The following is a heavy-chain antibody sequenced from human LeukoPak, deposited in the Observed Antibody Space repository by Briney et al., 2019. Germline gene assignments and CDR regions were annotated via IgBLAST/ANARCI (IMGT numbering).Heavy chain of an antibody. CDR3: AREFVRDSNGIQLWLVDECFDY. J-gene: IGHJ4*02. CDR2: ISSSSSYI. CDR1: GFTFSSYS. D-gene: IGHD5-18*01. Sequence: PGGSLRLSCAASGFTFSSYSMNWVRQAPGKGLEWVSSISSSSSYIYYADSVKGRFTISRDNAKNSLYLQMNSLRAEDTAVYYCAREFVRDSNGIQLWLVDECFDYWGQGTLVTVSS. V-gene: IGHV3-21*04.